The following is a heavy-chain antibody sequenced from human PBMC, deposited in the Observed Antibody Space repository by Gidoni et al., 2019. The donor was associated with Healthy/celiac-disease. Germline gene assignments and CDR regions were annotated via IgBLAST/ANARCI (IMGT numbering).Heavy chain of an antibody. CDR2: IYYSGST. CDR3: ARDRDSSSHYFDY. Sequence: QLQLQESGPALVKPSETLSLTCTVSGGSISSSSYYWGWIRQPPGKGLEWIGSIYYSGSTYYNPSLKSRVTISVDTSKNQFSLKLSSVTAADTAVYYCARDRDSSSHYFDYWGQGTLVTVSS. J-gene: IGHJ4*02. D-gene: IGHD6-6*01. CDR1: GGSISSSSYY. V-gene: IGHV4-39*02.